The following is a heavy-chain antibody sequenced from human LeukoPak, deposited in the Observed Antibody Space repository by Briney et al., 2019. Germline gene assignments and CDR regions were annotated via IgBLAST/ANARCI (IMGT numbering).Heavy chain of an antibody. Sequence: SVKVSCKASGGTFSSCAISWVRQAPGQGLEWMGRIIPIFGTANYAQKFQGRVTITTDESTSTAYMELSGLRSEDTAVYYCARDLVQYYDFWNQFDYWGQGTLATVSS. J-gene: IGHJ4*02. CDR1: GGTFSSCA. D-gene: IGHD3-3*01. CDR3: ARDLVQYYDFWNQFDY. V-gene: IGHV1-69*05. CDR2: IIPIFGTA.